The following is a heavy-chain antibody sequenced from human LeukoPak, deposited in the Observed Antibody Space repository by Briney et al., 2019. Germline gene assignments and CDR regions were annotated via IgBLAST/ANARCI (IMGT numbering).Heavy chain of an antibody. D-gene: IGHD3-22*01. Sequence: SETLSLTCTVSGDSISSYYWSWIRQPPGKGLEWIGYIYYSGSTNYNPSLKSRVTISVDTSKNQFSLRLSSVTAADTAAYYCAGGRGYYDSSGYYSAFDYWGQGTLVTVSS. CDR3: AGGRGYYDSSGYYSAFDY. J-gene: IGHJ4*02. CDR1: GDSISSYY. CDR2: IYYSGST. V-gene: IGHV4-59*01.